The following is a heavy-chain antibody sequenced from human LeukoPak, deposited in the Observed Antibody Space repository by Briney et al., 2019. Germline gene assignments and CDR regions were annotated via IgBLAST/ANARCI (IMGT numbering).Heavy chain of an antibody. V-gene: IGHV3-30*18. CDR3: AKLAGYIVVVPAAIDY. D-gene: IGHD2-2*01. Sequence: GGSLRLSCAASGFTFSSYGMHWVRQAPGKGLEWVAVISYDGSNKYYADSVKGRFTISRDNSKNTLYLQMNSLRAEDTAVYYCAKLAGYIVVVPAAIDYWGQGTLVTVSS. J-gene: IGHJ4*02. CDR1: GFTFSSYG. CDR2: ISYDGSNK.